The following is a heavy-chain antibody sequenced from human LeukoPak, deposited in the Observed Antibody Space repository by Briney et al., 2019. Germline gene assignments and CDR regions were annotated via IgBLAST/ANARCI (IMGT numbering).Heavy chain of an antibody. CDR3: ARGEDFWSGSNYYGMDV. CDR1: GGSMSSGSYY. CDR2: IYISGST. D-gene: IGHD3-3*01. J-gene: IGHJ6*02. V-gene: IGHV4-61*02. Sequence: SQTLSLTCTVSGGSMSSGSYYWSWIRQPAGKGLECIGRIYISGSTNYNPSLKSRVTISVDTSKNQFSLKLSSVTAADTAVYYCARGEDFWSGSNYYGMDVWGQGTTVTVSS.